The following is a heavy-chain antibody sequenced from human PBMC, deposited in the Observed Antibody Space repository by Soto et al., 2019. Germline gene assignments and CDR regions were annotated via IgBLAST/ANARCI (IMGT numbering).Heavy chain of an antibody. V-gene: IGHV3-30*03. Sequence: QVQLVESGGGVVQPGRSLRLSCEASGFTFSSYGMHWVRQAPGKGLEWVAVISYDGTEKYHADSVKGRFTISRDNSKNTLYRKVNSLRAEDTAVYYCARKPETGTTVPFDYWGQGTLVTVSS. CDR3: ARKPETGTTVPFDY. J-gene: IGHJ4*02. CDR2: ISYDGTEK. D-gene: IGHD1-1*01. CDR1: GFTFSSYG.